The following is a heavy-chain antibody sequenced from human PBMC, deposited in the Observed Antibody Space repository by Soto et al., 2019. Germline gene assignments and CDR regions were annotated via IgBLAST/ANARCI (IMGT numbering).Heavy chain of an antibody. CDR3: ARHDYGDYVQAFDI. CDR1: GGSISSRIYY. CDR2: IYYSVST. Sequence: SETLSLTCTVAGGSISSRIYYLGWISKPPGKGLEWIGSIYYSVSTYYNPSLKSRVTISVDTSKNQFSLKLSSVTAADTAVYYCARHDYGDYVQAFDIWGQGTMVTVS. J-gene: IGHJ3*02. V-gene: IGHV4-39*01. D-gene: IGHD4-17*01.